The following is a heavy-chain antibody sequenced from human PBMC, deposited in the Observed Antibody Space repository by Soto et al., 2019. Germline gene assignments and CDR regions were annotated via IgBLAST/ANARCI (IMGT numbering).Heavy chain of an antibody. CDR3: ARTTRSHHSHCWCDH. D-gene: IGHD4-4*01. Sequence: QVQLQESGPGLVKPSQTLSLTCTVSGGSISSGGYYWSWIRQHPWRGLEWIAYIYYSGSSYYNQSLKSRVTISVVTSKSQFSLKLSSVTATDTVEYYCARTTRSHHSHCWCDHWGQGTLVTVSS. CDR1: GGSISSGGYY. CDR2: IYYSGSS. J-gene: IGHJ5*02. V-gene: IGHV4-31*03.